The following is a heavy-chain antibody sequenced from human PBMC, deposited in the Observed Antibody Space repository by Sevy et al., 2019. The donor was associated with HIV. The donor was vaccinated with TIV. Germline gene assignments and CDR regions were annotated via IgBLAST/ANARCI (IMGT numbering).Heavy chain of an antibody. CDR2: IKSKTDAATR. V-gene: IGHV3-15*01. J-gene: IGHJ4*02. Sequence: GGSLRLSCAASGFTFSEAWMSWVRQAPGKGLEWVGRIKSKTDAATRDFAAPVRGRFSISRDDSANTVYLVMNNLKPEDTGVYYCAAGTGTSDFDYSGQGTLVTVSS. D-gene: IGHD1-7*01. CDR1: GFTFSEAW. CDR3: AAGTGTSDFDY.